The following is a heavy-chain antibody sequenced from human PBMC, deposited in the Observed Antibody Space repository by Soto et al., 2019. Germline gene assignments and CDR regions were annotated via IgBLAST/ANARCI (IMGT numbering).Heavy chain of an antibody. V-gene: IGHV3-30-3*01. CDR3: ARDDSIAARYYYGMDV. J-gene: IGHJ6*02. D-gene: IGHD6-6*01. CDR2: ISYDGSNK. Sequence: GGSLRLSCAASGFTFSSYAMHWVRQAPGKGLEWVAVISYDGSNKYYADSVKGRFTISRDNSKNTLYLQMNSLRAEDTAVYYCARDDSIAARYYYGMDVWGQGTTVTVSS. CDR1: GFTFSSYA.